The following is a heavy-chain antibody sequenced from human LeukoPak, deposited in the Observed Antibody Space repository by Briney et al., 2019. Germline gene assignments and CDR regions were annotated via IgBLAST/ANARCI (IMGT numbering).Heavy chain of an antibody. Sequence: GGSLRLSCAASGFTFSSYSMNWVRQAPGKGLEWVSSISSSSSYIYYADSVKGRFTISRDNAKNSLYLQMNSLRAEDTAVYYCARDFLPYYYGSGRTPGNWFDPWGQGTLATVSS. V-gene: IGHV3-21*01. CDR1: GFTFSSYS. CDR3: ARDFLPYYYGSGRTPGNWFDP. J-gene: IGHJ5*02. CDR2: ISSSSSYI. D-gene: IGHD3-10*01.